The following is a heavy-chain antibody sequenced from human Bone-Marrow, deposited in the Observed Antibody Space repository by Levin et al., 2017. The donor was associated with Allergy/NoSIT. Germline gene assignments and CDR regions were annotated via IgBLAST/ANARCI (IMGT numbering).Heavy chain of an antibody. Sequence: PSETLSLTCSVSGGSIRSYYWSWIRQPPGKGLEWIGYIYESGTTNYNPSLKSRVTMSVDTSRNQFSLKLTSVTAADTAVYYCARMVRGGYWIDSYHYSGMDVWGQGTTVTVSS. D-gene: IGHD3-10*01. CDR2: IYESGTT. J-gene: IGHJ6*02. V-gene: IGHV4-59*01. CDR3: ARMVRGGYWIDSYHYSGMDV. CDR1: GGSIRSYY.